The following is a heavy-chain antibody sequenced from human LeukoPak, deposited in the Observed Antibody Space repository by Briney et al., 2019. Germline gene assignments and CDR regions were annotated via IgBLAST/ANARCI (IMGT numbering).Heavy chain of an antibody. V-gene: IGHV3-48*03. Sequence: QSGGSLRLSCAASGFTFSSYEMNWVRQAPGKGLEWVSYISSSGSTIYYADSVKGRFTISRDNAKNSLYLQMNSLRAEDTAVYYCARFGGYSTVDAFDIWGQGTMVTVSS. CDR3: ARFGGYSTVDAFDI. J-gene: IGHJ3*02. CDR1: GFTFSSYE. CDR2: ISSSGSTI. D-gene: IGHD2-15*01.